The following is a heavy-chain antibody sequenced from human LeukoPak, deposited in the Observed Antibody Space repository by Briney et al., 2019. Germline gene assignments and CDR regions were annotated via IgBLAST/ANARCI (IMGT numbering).Heavy chain of an antibody. V-gene: IGHV3-30*02. Sequence: GWALRLSCAASRFTSSSYVMHWVRQAPGKGLEGVAFIRYYGSNKYYAASVNGRFTSSRDNSTNTLYLQMNSLRAEDTAVYYCAKSLNGWLRPSDYWGQGTLVTVSS. CDR3: AKSLNGWLRPSDY. J-gene: IGHJ4*02. CDR2: IRYYGSNK. CDR1: RFTSSSYV. D-gene: IGHD5-12*01.